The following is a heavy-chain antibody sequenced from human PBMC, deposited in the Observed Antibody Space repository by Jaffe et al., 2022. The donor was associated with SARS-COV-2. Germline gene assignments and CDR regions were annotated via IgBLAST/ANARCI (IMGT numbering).Heavy chain of an antibody. J-gene: IGHJ6*04. V-gene: IGHV4-59*01. CDR3: ATGRGGYVGDV. Sequence: QVQLQESGPGLVKPSETLSLTCTVSGGSITTYYWSWIRQSPGKGLEWIGYIYYSGSTNYNPSLKSRVTISVDTSKNQFSLKLSSVTAADTAVYYCATGRGGYVGDVWGKGTTVTVSS. D-gene: IGHD1-26*01. CDR2: IYYSGST. CDR1: GGSITTYY.